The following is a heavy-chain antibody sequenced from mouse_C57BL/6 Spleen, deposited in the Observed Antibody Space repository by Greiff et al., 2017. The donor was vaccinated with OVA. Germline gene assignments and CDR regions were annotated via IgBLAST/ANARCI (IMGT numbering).Heavy chain of an antibody. CDR3: ARRHDYDGGFDY. V-gene: IGHV5-12*01. CDR2: ISNGGGST. D-gene: IGHD2-4*01. Sequence: DVMLVESGGGLVQPGGSLKLSCAASGFTFSDYYMYWVRQTPEKRLEWVAYISNGGGSTYYPDTVKGRFTISRDNAKNTLYLQMSRLKSEDTAMYYCARRHDYDGGFDYWGQGTTLTVSS. J-gene: IGHJ2*01. CDR1: GFTFSDYY.